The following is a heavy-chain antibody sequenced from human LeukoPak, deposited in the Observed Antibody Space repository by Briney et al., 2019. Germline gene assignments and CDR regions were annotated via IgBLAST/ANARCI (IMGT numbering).Heavy chain of an antibody. CDR3: ARTTEGGYSNGYFYYYYMDV. Sequence: SETLPLTCTVSGYSISSGYYWGWIRQPPGKGPEWIGSMYHSGSTYYNPSLMSRVTISVDTSKNQFSLKLSSVTAADTAVYYCARTTEGGYSNGYFYYYYMDVWGKGTTVTISS. J-gene: IGHJ6*03. CDR1: GYSISSGYY. CDR2: MYHSGST. D-gene: IGHD4-11*01. V-gene: IGHV4-38-2*02.